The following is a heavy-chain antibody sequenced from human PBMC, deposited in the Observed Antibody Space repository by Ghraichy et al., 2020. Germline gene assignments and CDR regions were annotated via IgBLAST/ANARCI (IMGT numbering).Heavy chain of an antibody. V-gene: IGHV3-48*01. CDR2: ISSSGSAI. Sequence: GESLNISCAASGFTFSTYSMSWVRQTPGKGLEWVSYISSSGSAIYYADSVKGRFTISRDNAKNSLYLQMNSLRAEDTALYYCAREGGFDYWGQGTRVTVSS. D-gene: IGHD1-26*01. J-gene: IGHJ4*02. CDR1: GFTFSTYS. CDR3: AREGGFDY.